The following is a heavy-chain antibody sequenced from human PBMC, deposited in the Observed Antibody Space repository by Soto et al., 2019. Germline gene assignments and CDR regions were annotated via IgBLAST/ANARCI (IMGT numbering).Heavy chain of an antibody. J-gene: IGHJ4*02. V-gene: IGHV3-15*01. CDR2: IKSKADGGTT. CDR1: EFTFANAW. CDR3: TSLYYGH. D-gene: IGHD4-17*01. Sequence: EVQLVESGGDLVKPGGSLRLSCAASEFTFANAWISWVRQAPGKGLEWVGRIKSKADGGTTDYAAPVKGRFTISRDESQNTLYLQMNSLKTGDTAVYYCTSLYYGHWGQGTLVTVSS.